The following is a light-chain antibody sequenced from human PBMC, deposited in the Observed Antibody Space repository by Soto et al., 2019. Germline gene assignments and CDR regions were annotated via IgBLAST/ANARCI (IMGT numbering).Light chain of an antibody. CDR1: QTISSW. CDR2: AAS. Sequence: DIQMTQSPSTLSASVGDRVTITCRARQTISSWLAWYQQKPGKAPKLLIYAASTLQSGVPSRFSGSGSGTDFTLTISSLQPEDFATYYCQQANSFPLTFGRGTKVDIK. CDR3: QQANSFPLT. J-gene: IGKJ4*01. V-gene: IGKV1-12*01.